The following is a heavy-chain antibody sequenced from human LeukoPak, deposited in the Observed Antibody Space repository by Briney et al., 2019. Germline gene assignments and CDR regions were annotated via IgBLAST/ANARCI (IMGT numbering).Heavy chain of an antibody. CDR1: GYTFTSYG. CDR2: TSAYNGNT. CDR3: ARHYYDSSGYYGGGY. Sequence: ASVKVSCKASGYTFTSYGISWVRQAPGQGLEWMGWTSAYNGNTNYAQKLQGRVTMTTDTSTSTAYMELSSLRSEDTAVYYCARHYYDSSGYYGGGYWGQGTLVTVSS. V-gene: IGHV1-18*01. D-gene: IGHD3-22*01. J-gene: IGHJ4*02.